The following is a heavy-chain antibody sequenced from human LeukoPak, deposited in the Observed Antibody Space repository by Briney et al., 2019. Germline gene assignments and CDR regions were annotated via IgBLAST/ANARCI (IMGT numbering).Heavy chain of an antibody. CDR3: ARDKRYYYDSSGYYYRDYYLDY. J-gene: IGHJ4*02. CDR1: EFTVSVNY. V-gene: IGHV3-21*01. Sequence: GGSLRLSCAASEFTVSVNYMSWVRQAPGKGLEWVSSISSSSSYIYYADSVKGRFTISRDNAKNSLYLQMNSLRAEDTAVYYCARDKRYYYDSSGYYYRDYYLDYWGQGTLVTVSS. D-gene: IGHD3-22*01. CDR2: ISSSSSYI.